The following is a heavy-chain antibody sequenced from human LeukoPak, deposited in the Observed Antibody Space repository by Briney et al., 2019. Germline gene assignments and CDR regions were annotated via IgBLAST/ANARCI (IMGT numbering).Heavy chain of an antibody. J-gene: IGHJ4*02. CDR1: GFTFSSYG. D-gene: IGHD3-10*01. Sequence: GGSLRLSCAASGFTFSSYGMHWVRQAPGKGLEWVAVISYDGSNKYYADSVKGRFTISRDNSKNTLYLQMNSLRAEDTAVYYCANYYGSSYWGQGTLVTVFS. CDR2: ISYDGSNK. CDR3: ANYYGSSY. V-gene: IGHV3-30*18.